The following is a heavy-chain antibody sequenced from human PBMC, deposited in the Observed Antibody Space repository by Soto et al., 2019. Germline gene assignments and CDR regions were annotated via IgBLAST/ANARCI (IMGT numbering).Heavy chain of an antibody. Sequence: SVKVSCKASGYTFTSYGISWVRQAPGQGLEWMGGSSASLGTANYAQRFQGRVTIAADESPRTAYTELSSLRSEDPAVYYCARDHPVMMGSSDWFDPWGQGTLVPVSS. CDR2: SSASLGTA. CDR3: ARDHPVMMGSSDWFDP. J-gene: IGHJ5*02. V-gene: IGHV1-69*13. CDR1: GYTFTSYG. D-gene: IGHD6-19*01.